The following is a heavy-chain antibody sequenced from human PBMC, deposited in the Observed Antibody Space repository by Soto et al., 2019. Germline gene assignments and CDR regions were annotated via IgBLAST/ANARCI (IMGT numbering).Heavy chain of an antibody. CDR2: NYWDNDN. D-gene: IGHD1-20*01. V-gene: IGHV2-5*02. CDR3: AHRRGGYNWDDGYFDY. J-gene: IGHJ4*02. CDR1: GFSISTSGVG. Sequence: SGPTLVNPTETLTLTCSFSGFSISTSGVGVGWIRQPPGKALEWLAFNYWDNDNRYNPSLKSRLTVAKDASKSLVVLLMTNMDPMDTATYFCAHRRGGYNWDDGYFDYWGQGIVVTVSS.